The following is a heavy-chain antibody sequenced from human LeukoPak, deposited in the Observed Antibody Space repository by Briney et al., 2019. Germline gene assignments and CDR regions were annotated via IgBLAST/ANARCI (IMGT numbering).Heavy chain of an antibody. CDR1: GGSISSYY. J-gene: IGHJ4*02. CDR3: ARLSHSGYEFDY. CDR2: IYYSGRT. D-gene: IGHD5-12*01. V-gene: IGHV4-59*08. Sequence: SETLSLTCNVSGGSISSYYWSWIRQPPGKRLEWIGYIYYSGRTNYNPSLKSRVTISVDTSENQFSLKLSSVTAADTAVYYCARLSHSGYEFDYWGQGTPVTVSS.